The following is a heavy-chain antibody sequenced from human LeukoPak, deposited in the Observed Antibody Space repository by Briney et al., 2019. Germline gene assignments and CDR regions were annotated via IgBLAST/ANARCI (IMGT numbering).Heavy chain of an antibody. Sequence: ASVKVSCKASGYTFTGYYMHWVRQAPGQGLEWMGWMNPNSGNTGYAQKFQGRVTITGNTSITTSYMELSSLRSEDTAVYYCAADDQQLILWGQGTLVTVSS. CDR2: MNPNSGNT. CDR1: GYTFTGYY. D-gene: IGHD6-13*01. J-gene: IGHJ4*02. CDR3: AADDQQLIL. V-gene: IGHV1-8*03.